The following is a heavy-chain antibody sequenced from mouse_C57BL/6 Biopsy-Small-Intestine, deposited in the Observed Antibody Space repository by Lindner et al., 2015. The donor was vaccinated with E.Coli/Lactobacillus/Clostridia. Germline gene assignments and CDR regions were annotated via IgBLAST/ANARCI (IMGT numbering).Heavy chain of an antibody. D-gene: IGHD1-1*01. CDR3: ACHRPDMSHYVGTMDY. CDR2: IWGVGST. CDR1: GFSLTSYG. Sequence: VQLQESGPGLVAPSQSLSITCTVSGFSLTSYGVDWVRQSPGKGLEWLGVIWGVGSTNYNSALKSRLSISKDNSKYQVFLKMISLQTDDTAMYYCACHRPDMSHYVGTMDYWGQGTSVTVSS. J-gene: IGHJ4*01. V-gene: IGHV2-6*01.